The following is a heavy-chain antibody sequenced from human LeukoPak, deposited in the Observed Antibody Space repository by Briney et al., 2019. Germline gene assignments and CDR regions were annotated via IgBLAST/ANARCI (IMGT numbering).Heavy chain of an antibody. V-gene: IGHV3-7*04. CDR1: GFTFSDYW. Sequence: GGSLRLFCAASGFTFSDYWMSWVRQAPGKGLEWVANIKQDGGEKWYVDSVKGGFTIYRDNAKSSLYLQMNSLRAEDMGVYYCARGFGYYDSSGAFDIWGQGTIVTVSS. CDR3: ARGFGYYDSSGAFDI. D-gene: IGHD3-22*01. J-gene: IGHJ3*02. CDR2: IKQDGGEK.